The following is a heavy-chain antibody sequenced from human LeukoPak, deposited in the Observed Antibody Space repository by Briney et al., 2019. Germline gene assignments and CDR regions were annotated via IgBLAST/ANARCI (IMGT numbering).Heavy chain of an antibody. J-gene: IGHJ3*02. CDR2: ISAYNGNT. D-gene: IGHD3-10*01. CDR3: ARQSFGSGSRDDALDI. CDR1: GYTFTNYG. Sequence: GASVKVSCKASGYTFTNYGISWVRQAPGQGLEWMGWISAYNGNTNYAQKLQGRVTMTTDTSTSTAYMEVRSLRSDDTATYYCARQSFGSGSRDDALDIWGQGTMVTVSS. V-gene: IGHV1-18*01.